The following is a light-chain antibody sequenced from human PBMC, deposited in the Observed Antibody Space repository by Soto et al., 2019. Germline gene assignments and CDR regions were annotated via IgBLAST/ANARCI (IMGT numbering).Light chain of an antibody. CDR1: QSVSSSY. CDR2: GAS. J-gene: IGKJ5*01. CDR3: EQYSSSTVT. V-gene: IGKV3-20*01. Sequence: EIVLTQSPGTLSLSPGERATLSCRASQSVSSSYLAWYQQKPGQAPRLLIYGASSRATGIPDRFSGSGSGTDFTLTMSRLEREDFAVYYCEQYSSSTVTFGQGTRLEVK.